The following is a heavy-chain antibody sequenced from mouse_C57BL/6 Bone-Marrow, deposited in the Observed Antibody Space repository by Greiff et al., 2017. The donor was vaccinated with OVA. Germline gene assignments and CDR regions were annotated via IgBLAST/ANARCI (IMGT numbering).Heavy chain of an antibody. V-gene: IGHV1-4*01. CDR2: INPSSGYT. D-gene: IGHD3-3*01. CDR1: GYTFTSYT. Sequence: VQLQESGAELARPGASVKMSCKASGYTFTSYTMHWVKQRPGQGLEWIGYINPSSGYTKYNQKFKDKATLTADKSSSTAYMQLSSLTSEDSAVYYCARGGLEGLNYSDSWGQGTTLTVSS. J-gene: IGHJ2*01. CDR3: ARGGLEGLNYSDS.